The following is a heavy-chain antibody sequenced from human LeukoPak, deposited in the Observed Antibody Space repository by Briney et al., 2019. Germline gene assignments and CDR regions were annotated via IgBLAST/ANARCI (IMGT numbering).Heavy chain of an antibody. J-gene: IGHJ2*01. CDR1: GGSISSYY. V-gene: IGHV4-59*08. CDR2: IYYSGST. Sequence: SETLSLTCTVSGGSISSYYWSWIRQPPGKGLELIGYIYYSGSTNYSPSLKSRVTMSVDTSKNQFSLKLSSVTAADTAVYYCARSYYDILTGYYPFWYFDLWGRGTLVTVSS. D-gene: IGHD3-9*01. CDR3: ARSYYDILTGYYPFWYFDL.